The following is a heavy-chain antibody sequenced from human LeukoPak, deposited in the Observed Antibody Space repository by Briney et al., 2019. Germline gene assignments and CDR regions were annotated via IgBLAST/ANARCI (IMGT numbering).Heavy chain of an antibody. D-gene: IGHD3-9*01. J-gene: IGHJ4*02. CDR3: AKDQSGYDSLTGYGFDY. CDR2: VSGTGDIT. V-gene: IGHV3-23*01. Sequence: PGGSLRLSCAASGFTFRKYAMSWVRQAPGKGLEWVSGVSGTGDITFYADSAKGRFTISRDNSKNTLYLQMNSLRVEDTAVYYCAKDQSGYDSLTGYGFDYWGQGTLVAVSS. CDR1: GFTFRKYA.